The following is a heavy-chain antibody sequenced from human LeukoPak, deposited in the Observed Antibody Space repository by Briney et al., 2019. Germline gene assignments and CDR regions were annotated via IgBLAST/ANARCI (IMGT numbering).Heavy chain of an antibody. CDR1: GGTFSSYT. V-gene: IGHV1-69*04. Sequence: SVKVSCKASGGTFSSYTISWVRQAPGQGLEWMGRIIPTLGIANYAQKFQGRVTITADKSTSTAYMELSSLRSEDTAVYYCARDQGSGGTVYTNWFDPWGQGTLVTVSS. D-gene: IGHD2-15*01. CDR3: ARDQGSGGTVYTNWFDP. J-gene: IGHJ5*02. CDR2: IIPTLGIA.